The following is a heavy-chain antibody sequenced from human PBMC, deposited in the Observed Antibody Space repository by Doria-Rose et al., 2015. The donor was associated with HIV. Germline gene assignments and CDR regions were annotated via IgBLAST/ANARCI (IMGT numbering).Heavy chain of an antibody. CDR2: LNVGNGDT. D-gene: IGHD6-13*01. CDR1: GYTFSAYA. CDR3: ARIHSLSSSSLGH. Sequence: NTSGYTFSAYAIPLVRQAPGQRLEWMGWLNVGNGDTRYSRKFQDRVTITSDTSANTGYMALSSLRSEDTAVYYCARIHSLSSSSLGHWGQGTLVSVSS. J-gene: IGHJ4*02. V-gene: IGHV1-3*01.